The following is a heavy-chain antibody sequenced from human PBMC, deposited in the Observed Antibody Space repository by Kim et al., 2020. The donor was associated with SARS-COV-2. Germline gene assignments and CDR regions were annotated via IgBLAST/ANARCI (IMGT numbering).Heavy chain of an antibody. J-gene: IGHJ4*02. CDR3: AKRRAAGYFDY. Sequence: GGSLRLSCAASGFTFDDYAMHWVRQAPGKGLEWVSGISWNSGSIGYADSVKGRFTISRDNAKNSLYLQMNSLRAEDTALYYCAKRRAAGYFDYWGQGTL. V-gene: IGHV3-9*01. CDR1: GFTFDDYA. D-gene: IGHD6-13*01. CDR2: ISWNSGSI.